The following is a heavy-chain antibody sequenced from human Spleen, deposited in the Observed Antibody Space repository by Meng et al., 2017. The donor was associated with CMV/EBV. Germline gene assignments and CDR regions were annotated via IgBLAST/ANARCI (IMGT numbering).Heavy chain of an antibody. J-gene: IGHJ4*02. D-gene: IGHD3-3*01. Sequence: ASGFTFSDYHLNWVRQAPGKGLEWVSSISSLSNYIYYADSVKGRFTISRDHAKNSLYLQMNRLRVEDTAVYYCARSHYDFWSMGDYWGQGTLVTVSS. CDR1: GFTFSDYH. CDR2: ISSLSNYI. V-gene: IGHV3-21*01. CDR3: ARSHYDFWSMGDY.